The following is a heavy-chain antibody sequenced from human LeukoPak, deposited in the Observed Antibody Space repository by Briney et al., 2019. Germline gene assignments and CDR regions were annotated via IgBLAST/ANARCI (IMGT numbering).Heavy chain of an antibody. CDR3: ARDRVGATTDYFDY. D-gene: IGHD1-26*01. J-gene: IGHJ4*02. CDR2: IIPIFGTA. Sequence: ASVKVSCKASGYTFTSYDINWVRQAPGQGLEWMGGIIPIFGTANYAQKFQGRVTITADESTSTAYMELSSLRSKDTAVYYCARDRVGATTDYFDYWGQGTLVTVSS. V-gene: IGHV1-69*13. CDR1: GYTFTSYD.